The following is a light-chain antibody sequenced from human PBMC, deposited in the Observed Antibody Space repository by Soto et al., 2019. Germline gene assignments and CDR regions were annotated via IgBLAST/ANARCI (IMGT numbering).Light chain of an antibody. J-gene: IGLJ1*01. CDR3: SSDTSSSSNYV. V-gene: IGLV2-14*01. Sequence: QSALTQPASVSGSPGQSITISCTGTSSDVGGYNYVSWYQQHPGKAPKLMIYDVSNRPSGVSNRFSGSKSGNTASLTISGLQAEDEADYYCSSDTSSSSNYVFGTGTKLTVL. CDR2: DVS. CDR1: SSDVGGYNY.